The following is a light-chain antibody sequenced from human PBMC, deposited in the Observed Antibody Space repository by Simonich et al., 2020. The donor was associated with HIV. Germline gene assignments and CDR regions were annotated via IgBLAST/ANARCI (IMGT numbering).Light chain of an antibody. CDR2: GAS. Sequence: EIVMTQSPATLSVSPGERATRSCRAKQSVSSNLAWYQQKPGQAPRLLIYGASTRATGIPARFSGSGSGTEFTLTISSLQSEDFAVYYCQQYNDWPLFFGQGTKLEIK. V-gene: IGKV3-15*01. J-gene: IGKJ2*01. CDR3: QQYNDWPLF. CDR1: QSVSSN.